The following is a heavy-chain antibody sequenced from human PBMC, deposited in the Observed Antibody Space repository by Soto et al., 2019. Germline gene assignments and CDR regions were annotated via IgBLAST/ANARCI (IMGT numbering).Heavy chain of an antibody. Sequence: LXLSCAAAGFTCSIHWMHWVRQAPGKGLVCVSHIGPDGSSTRDADSVQGRFTISRDNARNTLYLQMNSLRDEDTAVYYCARDNNRSYDYWGQGSLVTVSS. CDR2: IGPDGSST. D-gene: IGHD1-1*01. CDR3: ARDNNRSYDY. V-gene: IGHV3-74*01. J-gene: IGHJ4*02. CDR1: GFTCSIHW.